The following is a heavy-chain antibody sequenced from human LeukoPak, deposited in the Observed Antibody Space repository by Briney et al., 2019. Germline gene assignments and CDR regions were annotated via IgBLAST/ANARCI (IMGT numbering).Heavy chain of an antibody. D-gene: IGHD1-14*01. Sequence: GGSLRLSCAASGFTFSSYAMSWVRQAPGKGLEWVASIGPTGFDRYHADSIKGRFTISRDNANNFLYLQMDSLRAEDTAVYYCATETNGRHYDYWGQGTLPTVSS. V-gene: IGHV3-21*06. CDR3: ATETNGRHYDY. CDR2: IGPTGFDR. J-gene: IGHJ4*02. CDR1: GFTFSSYA.